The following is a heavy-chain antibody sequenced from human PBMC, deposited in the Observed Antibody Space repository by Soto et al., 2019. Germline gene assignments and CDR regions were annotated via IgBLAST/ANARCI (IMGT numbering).Heavy chain of an antibody. D-gene: IGHD6-25*01. J-gene: IGHJ4*02. V-gene: IGHV3-30-3*01. Sequence: QVQLVESGGGVVQPGRSLRLSCAASGFTLTNYAMHWVRQAPGKGLEWLAVISDDGDKKYYADSVKGRFTISRDNSNKPLYLQMHSLRPEDTAVYYCARDRYSSATLFDYWGQGTLVTVSS. CDR2: ISDDGDKK. CDR3: ARDRYSSATLFDY. CDR1: GFTLTNYA.